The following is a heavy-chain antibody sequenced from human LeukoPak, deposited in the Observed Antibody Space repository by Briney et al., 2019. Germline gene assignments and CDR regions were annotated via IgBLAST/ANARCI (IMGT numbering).Heavy chain of an antibody. CDR3: ARVQGYVLLWFGDSYGMDV. V-gene: IGHV1-69*04. D-gene: IGHD3-10*01. CDR1: GGTFSSYA. CDR2: IIPILGIA. J-gene: IGHJ6*02. Sequence: GASVKVSCKASGGTFSSYAISWVRQAPGQGLEWMGRIIPILGIANYAQKFQGRVTITADKSTSTAYMELSSLRSEDTAVYYCARVQGYVLLWFGDSYGMDVWGQGTTVTVSS.